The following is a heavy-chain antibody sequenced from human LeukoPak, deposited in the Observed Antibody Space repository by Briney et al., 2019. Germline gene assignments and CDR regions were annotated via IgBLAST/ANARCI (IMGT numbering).Heavy chain of an antibody. Sequence: GGSLRLSCAASGFTVPDNYMNWVRQSSGKGLEWVSVIYGGGDTNYADSVKGRFIISRDTSKNTVYLQMNSLRAEDTAVYYCAPGGIPYYYDSSPFDYWGQGTLVTVSS. J-gene: IGHJ4*02. D-gene: IGHD3-22*01. V-gene: IGHV3-53*01. CDR1: GFTVPDNY. CDR2: IYGGGDT. CDR3: APGGIPYYYDSSPFDY.